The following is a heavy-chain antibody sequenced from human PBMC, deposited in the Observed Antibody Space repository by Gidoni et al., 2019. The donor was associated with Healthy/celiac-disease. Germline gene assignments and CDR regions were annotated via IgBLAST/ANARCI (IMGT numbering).Heavy chain of an antibody. D-gene: IGHD3-10*01. CDR1: GFTFDDYS. CDR3: AKSGSGSYDGYYYGMDV. V-gene: IGHV3-9*01. J-gene: IGHJ6*02. Sequence: EVQLVESGGGLVQPGRSLRLSCAASGFTFDDYSMHWVRQAPGKGLEWFSGISWNSGSIGYADSVKGRFTISRDNAKNSLYLQMNSLRAEDTALYYCAKSGSGSYDGYYYGMDVWGQGTTVTVSS. CDR2: ISWNSGSI.